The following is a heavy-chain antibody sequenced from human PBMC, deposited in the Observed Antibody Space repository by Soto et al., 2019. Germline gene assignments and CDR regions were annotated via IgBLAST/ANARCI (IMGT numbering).Heavy chain of an antibody. CDR1: GGTFSSYA. J-gene: IGHJ6*02. CDR2: IIPIFGTA. CDR3: AREGGGYSYGYTHDYYYGMDV. Sequence: SVKVSCKASGGTFSSYAISCVRQAPGQGLEWMGGIIPIFGTANYAQKFQGRVTITADESTSTAYMELSSLRSEDTAVYYCAREGGGYSYGYTHDYYYGMDVWGQGTTVTVSS. D-gene: IGHD5-18*01. V-gene: IGHV1-69*13.